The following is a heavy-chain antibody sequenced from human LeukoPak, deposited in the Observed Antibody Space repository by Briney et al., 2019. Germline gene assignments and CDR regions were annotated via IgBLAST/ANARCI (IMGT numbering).Heavy chain of an antibody. CDR3: ARIYGDYGFDFRYFDY. CDR2: ISGSSGST. V-gene: IGHV3-23*01. D-gene: IGHD4-17*01. CDR1: GFTFSSYA. J-gene: IGHJ4*02. Sequence: GGSLRLSCAASGFTFSSYAMSWVRQAPGKGLEWVSAISGSSGSTYYADSVKGRFTISRDNSKNTLYLQMNSLRAEDTAVYYCARIYGDYGFDFRYFDYWGQGTLVTVSS.